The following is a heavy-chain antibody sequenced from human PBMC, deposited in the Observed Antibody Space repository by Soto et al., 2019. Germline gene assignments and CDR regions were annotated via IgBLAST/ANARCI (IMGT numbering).Heavy chain of an antibody. CDR2: ISSSSSTK. V-gene: IGHV3-48*01. Sequence: GGSLRLSCAASGFTFSSYSMNWVRQAPGKGLECVSYISSSSSTKKYTDSVKGRFTISRDNAKNSLYLQMNSLRGEDTAVYYCVRRLRYFDWLSNPDAFDVWGQGTMVTVSS. CDR1: GFTFSSYS. D-gene: IGHD3-9*01. CDR3: VRRLRYFDWLSNPDAFDV. J-gene: IGHJ3*01.